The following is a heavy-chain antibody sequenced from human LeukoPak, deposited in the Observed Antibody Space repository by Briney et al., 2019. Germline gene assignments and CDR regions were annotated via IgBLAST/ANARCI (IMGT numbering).Heavy chain of an antibody. J-gene: IGHJ4*02. V-gene: IGHV3-21*01. CDR3: ARVEEEWAAGWTFDY. CDR2: ISSTSTYI. Sequence: PGGSLRLSCAASGFTFSSYGMNWVRQAPGKGLEWVSSISSTSTYIYYADSVKGRFTISRDNAKNSVYLQMNSLRAEDTAVYYCARVEEEWAAGWTFDYWGQGTLVTVSS. CDR1: GFTFSSYG. D-gene: IGHD3-3*01.